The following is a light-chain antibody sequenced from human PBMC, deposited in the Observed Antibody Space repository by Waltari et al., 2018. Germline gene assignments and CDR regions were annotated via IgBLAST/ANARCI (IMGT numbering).Light chain of an antibody. V-gene: IGKV3-15*01. J-gene: IGKJ2*01. CDR1: QRVSSN. Sequence: EIVMTQSPATLSGSPGERATLSCRASQRVSSNLAWYQQKPGQAPRLLIYGASTRATGIPARFSGSGSGTEFTLTISSLQSEDFAVYYCQQYNTWPLYTFGQGTKLEIK. CDR2: GAS. CDR3: QQYNTWPLYT.